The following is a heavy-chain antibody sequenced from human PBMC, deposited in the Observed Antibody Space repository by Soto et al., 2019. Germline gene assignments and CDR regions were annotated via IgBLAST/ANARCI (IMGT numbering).Heavy chain of an antibody. D-gene: IGHD3-16*01. CDR2: MXXDGSDK. CDR1: GFTFSHYW. J-gene: IGHJ4*02. Sequence: EVQLVESGGGLVQPGGSLRLSCAASGFTFSHYWMTWVRQAPGKGLEWVANMXXDGSDKNYVDSVKGRFTISRDNXXXXXXXXXXXXXXXXXXXXXXARGGSESDYWGQGTLVTVSS. V-gene: IGHV3-7*01. CDR3: ARGGSESDY.